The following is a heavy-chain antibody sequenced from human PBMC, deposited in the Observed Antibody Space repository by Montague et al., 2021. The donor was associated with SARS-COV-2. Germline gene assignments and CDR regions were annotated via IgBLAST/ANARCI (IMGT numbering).Heavy chain of an antibody. D-gene: IGHD3-10*01. J-gene: IGHJ6*02. Sequence: SETLSLTCTVSGGSIRSSSHFWGWFRQPPGQRLEWIGTISYSGSTYYNPSLKSRVIISADTSKNQFSLNLRSVTAADTAVYFCGLGRGFAVGNHYYYSYGLDVWGQGTTVTVSS. V-gene: IGHV4-39*07. CDR2: ISYSGST. CDR1: GGSIRSSSHF. CDR3: GLGRGFAVGNHYYYSYGLDV.